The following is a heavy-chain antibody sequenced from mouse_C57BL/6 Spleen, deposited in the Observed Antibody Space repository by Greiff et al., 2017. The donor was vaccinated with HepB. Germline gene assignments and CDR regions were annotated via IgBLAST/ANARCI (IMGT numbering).Heavy chain of an antibody. J-gene: IGHJ3*01. D-gene: IGHD2-3*01. CDR2: IYPSDSET. V-gene: IGHV1-61*01. CDR1: GYTFTSYW. CDR3: ARSGGYDGRGFAY. Sequence: QVQLQQPGAELVRPGSSVKLSCKASGYTFTSYWMDWVKQRPGQGLEWIGNIYPSDSETHYNQKFKDKATLTVDKSSSTAYMQLSSLTSEDSAVYYCARSGGYDGRGFAYWGQGTLVTVSA.